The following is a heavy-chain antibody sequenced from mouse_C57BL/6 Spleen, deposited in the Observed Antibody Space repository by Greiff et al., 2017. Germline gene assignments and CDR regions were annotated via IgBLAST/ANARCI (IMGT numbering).Heavy chain of an antibody. CDR1: GYTFTDYE. CDR3: TRRGIYYYGSSYLYAMDY. D-gene: IGHD1-1*01. V-gene: IGHV1-15*01. Sequence: VQLQESGAELVRPGASVTLSCKASGYTFTDYEMHWVKQTPVHGLEWIGAIDPETGGTAYNQKFKGKAILTADKSSSTAYMELRSLTSEDSAVYCCTRRGIYYYGSSYLYAMDYWGQGTSVTVSS. CDR2: IDPETGGT. J-gene: IGHJ4*01.